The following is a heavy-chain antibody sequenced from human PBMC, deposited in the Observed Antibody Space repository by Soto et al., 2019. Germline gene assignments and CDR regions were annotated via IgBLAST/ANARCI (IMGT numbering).Heavy chain of an antibody. CDR3: AKDVGFCTNGVCATFQY. Sequence: QVQLVESGGGVVQPGRSLRLSCAASGFTFSSYGMHWVRQAPGKGLEWVAVISYDGSNKYYADSVKGRFTTSRDNSKNTMFLQMDSLSAEDAAVCYCAKDVGFCTNGVCATFQYCGQGPLVIVSS. CDR2: ISYDGSNK. CDR1: GFTFSSYG. J-gene: IGHJ1*01. V-gene: IGHV3-30*18. D-gene: IGHD2-8*01.